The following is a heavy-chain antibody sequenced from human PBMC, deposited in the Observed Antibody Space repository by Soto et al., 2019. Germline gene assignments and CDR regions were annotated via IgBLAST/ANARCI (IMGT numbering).Heavy chain of an antibody. D-gene: IGHD3-9*01. V-gene: IGHV4-31*03. J-gene: IGHJ5*02. CDR2: IYYSGST. Sequence: SETLSLTCTVSGGSISSGGYYWSWIRQHPGKGLEWIGYIYYSGSTYYNPSLKSRVTISVDTSKNQFSLKLSSVTAADTAVYYCAIFGVYYDILTVYSRRKFDPRGQGTLVTVSS. CDR3: AIFGVYYDILTVYSRRKFDP. CDR1: GGSISSGGYY.